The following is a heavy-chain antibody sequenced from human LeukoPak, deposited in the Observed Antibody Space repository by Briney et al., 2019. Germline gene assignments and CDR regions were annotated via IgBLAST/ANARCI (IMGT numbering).Heavy chain of an antibody. CDR1: GFTFSSYA. Sequence: GGSLRRSCAASGFTFSSYAMSWVRQAPGKGLEWVSAISGSGGSTYYADSVKGRFTISRDNSKDTLYLQMNSLRAEDTAVYCCANSRGLSAVLRFLEWSVGYFDYWGQGTLVTVSS. CDR2: ISGSGGST. D-gene: IGHD3-3*01. CDR3: ANSRGLSAVLRFLEWSVGYFDY. J-gene: IGHJ4*02. V-gene: IGHV3-23*01.